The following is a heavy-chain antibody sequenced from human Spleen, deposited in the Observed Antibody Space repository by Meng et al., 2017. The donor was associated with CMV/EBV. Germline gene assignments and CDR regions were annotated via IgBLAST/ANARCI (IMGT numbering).Heavy chain of an antibody. D-gene: IGHD1-1*01. V-gene: IGHV1-46*01. CDR1: GYTFTNYY. CDR2: INAVGDGK. J-gene: IGHJ4*01. Sequence: KVACKASGYTFTNYYMHWVRQAHGQGLEWMGIINAVGDGKTYEQSFQGRVTMTRDASTSTVYMELSSLRSEDTAVYYCARGTNFYSDYWGQGILVTVSS. CDR3: ARGTNFYSDY.